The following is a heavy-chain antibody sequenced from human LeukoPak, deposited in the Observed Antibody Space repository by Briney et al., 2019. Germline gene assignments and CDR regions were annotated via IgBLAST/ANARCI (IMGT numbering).Heavy chain of an antibody. CDR1: GFTFSNYN. V-gene: IGHV3-23*01. D-gene: IGHD5-18*01. CDR2: VSVSGDST. CDR3: ARGSRGYSYGSRFDY. J-gene: IGHJ4*02. Sequence: GGSLKLSCAASGFTFSNYNMNWVRQAPGKGLEWVSAVSVSGDSTYYADSVKGRFTSSRDNSKNTLYLQMNSLRAEDTAVYYCARGSRGYSYGSRFDYWGQGTLVTVSS.